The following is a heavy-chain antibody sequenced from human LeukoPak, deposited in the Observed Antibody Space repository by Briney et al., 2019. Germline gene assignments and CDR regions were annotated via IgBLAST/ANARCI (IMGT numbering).Heavy chain of an antibody. CDR2: ISSSSSTI. J-gene: IGHJ6*03. D-gene: IGHD3-3*01. CDR1: GFTFSSYS. CDR3: ARQASGYYTNYYYMDV. Sequence: GGSLRLSCAASGFTFSSYSMNWVRQAPGKGLEGVSYISSSSSTIYYADSVKGRFTISRDNAKNSLYLQMNSLRAEDTAVYYCARQASGYYTNYYYMDVWGKGTTVTVSS. V-gene: IGHV3-48*04.